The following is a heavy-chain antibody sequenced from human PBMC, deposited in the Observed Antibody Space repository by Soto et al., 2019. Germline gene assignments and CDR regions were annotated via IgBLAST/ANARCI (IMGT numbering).Heavy chain of an antibody. CDR1: GFTFSSYG. J-gene: IGHJ4*02. V-gene: IGHV3-30*18. Sequence: PGGSLRLSCAASGFTFSSYGMHWVRQAPGKGLEWVAVISYDGSNKYYADSVKGRFTISRDNSKNTLYLQMNSLRAEDTAVYYCAKGELGLGWSFWYWGQRTLVTVSS. CDR2: ISYDGSNK. CDR3: AKGELGLGWSFWY. D-gene: IGHD7-27*01.